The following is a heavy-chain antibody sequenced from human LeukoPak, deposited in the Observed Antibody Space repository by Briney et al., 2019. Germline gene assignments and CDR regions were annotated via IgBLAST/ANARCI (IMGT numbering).Heavy chain of an antibody. J-gene: IGHJ6*02. CDR3: ARDWYNWKSAYYYGMDV. V-gene: IGHV4-4*07. D-gene: IGHD1-1*01. CDR2: IYTSGST. CDR1: GGSISSYY. Sequence: PSETLSLTCTVSGGSISSYYWSWIRQPAGKGLEWIGRIYTSGSTNYNPSLKSRVTMSVDTSKNQFSLKLSSVTAADTAVYYCARDWYNWKSAYYYGMDVWGQGTTVTVSS.